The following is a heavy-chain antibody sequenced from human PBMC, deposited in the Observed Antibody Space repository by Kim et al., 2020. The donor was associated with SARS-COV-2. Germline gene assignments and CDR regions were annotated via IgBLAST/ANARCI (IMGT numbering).Heavy chain of an antibody. J-gene: IGHJ3*02. Sequence: SVKVSCKASGGTFSSYSISWVRQAPGQGLEWMGGIIPIFGTANYAQKFQGRVTITADESTSTAYMELSSLRSEDTAVYYCARDYYDSSGYSYDAFDIWGQGTMVTVSS. CDR1: GGTFSSYS. CDR3: ARDYYDSSGYSYDAFDI. D-gene: IGHD3-22*01. V-gene: IGHV1-69*13. CDR2: IIPIFGTA.